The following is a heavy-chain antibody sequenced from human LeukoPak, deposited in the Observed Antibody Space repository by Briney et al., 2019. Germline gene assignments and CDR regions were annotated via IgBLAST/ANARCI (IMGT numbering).Heavy chain of an antibody. J-gene: IGHJ6*02. D-gene: IGHD5-18*01. CDR2: IIPIFGIA. V-gene: IGHV1-69*04. CDR3: ASGDSGYSYGYSYYYYGMDV. CDR1: GGTFSSCA. Sequence: SVKVSCKASGGTFSSCAISWVRQAPGQGLEWMGRIIPIFGIANYAQKFQGRVTTTADKSTSTAYMELSSLRSEDTAVYYCASGDSGYSYGYSYYYYGMDVWGQGTTVTVSS.